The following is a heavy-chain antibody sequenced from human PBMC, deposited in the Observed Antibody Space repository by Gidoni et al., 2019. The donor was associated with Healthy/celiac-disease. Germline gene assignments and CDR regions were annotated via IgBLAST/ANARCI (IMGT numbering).Heavy chain of an antibody. V-gene: IGHV3-30-3*01. CDR1: GFTFSSYA. Sequence: QVQLVESGGGVVQPGRSLRLSCAASGFTFSSYAMHWVRQAPGKGLECVAVISYDGSNKYYADSVKGRFTISRDNSKNTLYLQMNSLRAEDTAVYYCASGGEDYGDSHWYFDLWGRGTLVTVSS. CDR3: ASGGEDYGDSHWYFDL. J-gene: IGHJ2*01. D-gene: IGHD4-17*01. CDR2: ISYDGSNK.